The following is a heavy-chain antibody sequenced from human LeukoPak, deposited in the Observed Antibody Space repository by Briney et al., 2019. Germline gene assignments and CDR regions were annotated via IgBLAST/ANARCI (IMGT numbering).Heavy chain of an antibody. D-gene: IGHD5-12*01. CDR1: GGTFSSHA. CDR2: IIPIFGTT. J-gene: IGHJ4*02. Sequence: SVKVSCKASGGTFSSHAISWVRQAPGQGLEWVGGIIPIFGTTNYAQKFQGRVTITTDESTSTGYLELRSLRSDDTAVYYCARGDSGYDYGFDSWGRGTLVTVSS. V-gene: IGHV1-69*05. CDR3: ARGDSGYDYGFDS.